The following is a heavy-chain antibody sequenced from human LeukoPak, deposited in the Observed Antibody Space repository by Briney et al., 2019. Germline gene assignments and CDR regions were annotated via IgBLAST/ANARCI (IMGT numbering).Heavy chain of an antibody. CDR1: GFTFSSYS. D-gene: IGHD3-10*01. J-gene: IGHJ4*02. CDR2: ISTSSSYI. Sequence: PGGSLRLSCAASGFTFSSYSMNWVRQAPGKGLEWVSSISTSSSYIHYADSVKGRFTISRDNAKISLYLQMNSLRAEDTAVYYCARVSGTFGELYWGQGTLVTVSS. V-gene: IGHV3-21*01. CDR3: ARVSGTFGELY.